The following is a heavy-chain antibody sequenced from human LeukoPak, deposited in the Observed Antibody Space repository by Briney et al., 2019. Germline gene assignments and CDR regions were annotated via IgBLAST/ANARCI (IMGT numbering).Heavy chain of an antibody. CDR3: ARNIPVTRWGY. CDR1: GFTVSNNY. CDR2: IYSGGST. D-gene: IGHD2-21*01. J-gene: IGHJ4*02. V-gene: IGHV3-66*01. Sequence: GGSLRLSCATSGFTVSNNYMTWVRQATGKGLEWVSLIYSGGSTYYADSGKGSFTISRDNSKNTVYLQMNSLRAEDTAVYYCARNIPVTRWGYWGQGALVTVSS.